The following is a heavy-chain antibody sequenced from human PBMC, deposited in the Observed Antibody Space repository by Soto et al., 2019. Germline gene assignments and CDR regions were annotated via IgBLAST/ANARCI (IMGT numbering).Heavy chain of an antibody. CDR2: INHSGST. CDR3: ARGVSSGYCSSTSCSFGMDV. V-gene: IGHV4-34*01. D-gene: IGHD2-2*01. Sequence: PSETLSLTCAVYGGSFSCYYWSWIRQPPGKGLEWIGEINHSGSTNYNPSLKSRVTISVDTSKNQFSLKLSSVTAADTAVYYCARGVSSGYCSSTSCSFGMDVWGQGTTVTVSS. J-gene: IGHJ6*02. CDR1: GGSFSCYY.